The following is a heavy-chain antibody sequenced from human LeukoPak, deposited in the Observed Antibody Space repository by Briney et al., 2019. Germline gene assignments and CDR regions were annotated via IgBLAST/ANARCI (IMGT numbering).Heavy chain of an antibody. V-gene: IGHV3-48*04. D-gene: IGHD5-24*01. CDR1: GFTFSSYS. CDR2: ISSSGSTI. J-gene: IGHJ6*03. CDR3: ARVFVATINYYYYYMDV. Sequence: GGSLRLSCAASGFTFSSYSMNWVRQAPGKGLEWVSYISSSGSTIYYADSVKGRFTISRDNAKNSLYLQMNSLRAEDTVVYYCARVFVATINYYYYYMDVWGKGTTVTVSS.